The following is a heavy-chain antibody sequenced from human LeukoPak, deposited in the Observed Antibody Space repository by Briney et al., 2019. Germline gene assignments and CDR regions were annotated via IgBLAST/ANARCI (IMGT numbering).Heavy chain of an antibody. Sequence: PGGSLRLSCAASGFTFSSYAMSWVRQAPGKGLEWVSAISGSGGSTYYADSVKGRFTISRDDSKNTLYLQMHSLRAEDTAVYYCAKGGGYYYDSSGWDYFDYWGQGTLVIVSS. D-gene: IGHD3-22*01. V-gene: IGHV3-23*01. J-gene: IGHJ4*02. CDR2: ISGSGGST. CDR1: GFTFSSYA. CDR3: AKGGGYYYDSSGWDYFDY.